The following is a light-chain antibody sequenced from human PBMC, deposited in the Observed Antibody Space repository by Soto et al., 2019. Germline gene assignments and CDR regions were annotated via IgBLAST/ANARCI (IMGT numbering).Light chain of an antibody. CDR3: QQFSSYPLP. Sequence: IVMTQSAATLSVSLGERATLSCRASQTVRNNYLAWYQQKPGQAPRLLIYDASSRATGIPDRFSGGGSGTDFTLTISRLEPEDFAVYYCQQFSSYPLPFGGGTKVDIK. V-gene: IGKV3-20*01. J-gene: IGKJ4*01. CDR2: DAS. CDR1: QTVRNNY.